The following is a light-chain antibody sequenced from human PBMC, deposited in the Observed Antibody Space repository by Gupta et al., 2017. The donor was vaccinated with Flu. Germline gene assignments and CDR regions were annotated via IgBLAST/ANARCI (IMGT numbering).Light chain of an antibody. CDR1: YDITQY. V-gene: IGKV1-33*01. Sequence: DIEMTQSPSSLSASVGDRVTITCQATYDITQYLGWFQQKPGKAPKLLIYDASTLEIGVPSRFSGSGSGTHFTFTITGPQPEDIATYYCQQYHDFPYTFGQGTKLDIK. CDR3: QQYHDFPYT. J-gene: IGKJ2*01. CDR2: DAS.